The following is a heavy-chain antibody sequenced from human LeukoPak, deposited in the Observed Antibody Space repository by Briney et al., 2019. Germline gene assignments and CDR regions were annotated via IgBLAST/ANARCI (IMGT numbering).Heavy chain of an antibody. V-gene: IGHV4-39*07. D-gene: IGHD5-24*01. J-gene: IGHJ5*02. CDR2: IYYSGST. CDR3: TRDRKDGYNP. Sequence: PSETLSLTCTVSGGSISSSSYYWGWIRQPPGKGLEWIGSIYYSGSTDYNPSLKSRVTISLDTSKNQFSLNLDSVTAADTAVYFCTRDRKDGYNPWGQGILVTVSS. CDR1: GGSISSSSYY.